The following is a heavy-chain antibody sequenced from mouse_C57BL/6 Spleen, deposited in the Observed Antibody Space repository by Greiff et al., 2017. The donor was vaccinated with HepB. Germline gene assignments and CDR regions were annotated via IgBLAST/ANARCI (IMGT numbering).Heavy chain of an antibody. Sequence: EVKLVESGGGLVKPGGSLKLSCAASGFTFSSYAMSWVRQTPEKRLEWVATISDGGSYTYYPDNVKGRFTISRDNAKNNLYLQMSHLKSEDTAMYYCARNHCSSLSPGTFAYWGQGTLVTVSA. J-gene: IGHJ3*01. CDR3: ARNHCSSLSPGTFAY. D-gene: IGHD1-1*01. CDR2: ISDGGSYT. V-gene: IGHV5-4*03. CDR1: GFTFSSYA.